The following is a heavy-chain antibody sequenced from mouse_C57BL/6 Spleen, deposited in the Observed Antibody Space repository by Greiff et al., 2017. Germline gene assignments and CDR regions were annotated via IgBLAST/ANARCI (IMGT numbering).Heavy chain of an antibody. CDR3: ARFGDSHYYAMDY. Sequence: VQLQQPGAELVMPGASVKLSCKASGYTFTSYWMHWVKQRPGQGLEWIGEIDPSDSYTNYNQKFKGKSTLTVDNSSSTAYMQLSSLTSEDSAVYYCARFGDSHYYAMDYWGQGTSVTVSS. D-gene: IGHD2-13*01. CDR1: GYTFTSYW. J-gene: IGHJ4*01. CDR2: IDPSDSYT. V-gene: IGHV1-69*01.